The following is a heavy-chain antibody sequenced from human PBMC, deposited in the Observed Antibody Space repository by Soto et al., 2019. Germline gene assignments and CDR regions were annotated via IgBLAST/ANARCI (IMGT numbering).Heavy chain of an antibody. J-gene: IGHJ4*02. V-gene: IGHV3-9*01. CDR3: ATPKYCSGGSCYGSRLDY. Sequence: GGSLRLSCAASGFTFDDYAMHWVRQAPGKGLEWVSGISWNSGSIGYADSVKGRFTISRDNAKNSLYLQMNSLRAEDTALYYCATPKYCSGGSCYGSRLDYWGQGTLVTVSS. D-gene: IGHD2-15*01. CDR2: ISWNSGSI. CDR1: GFTFDDYA.